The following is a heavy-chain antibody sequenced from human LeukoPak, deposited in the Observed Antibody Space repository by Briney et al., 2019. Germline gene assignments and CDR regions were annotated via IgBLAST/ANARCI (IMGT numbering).Heavy chain of an antibody. D-gene: IGHD3-3*01. J-gene: IGHJ4*02. CDR2: IIPILGIA. Sequence: SVKVSCKASGGAFSSYAISWVRQAPGQGLEWMGRIIPILGIANYAQKFQGRVTITADKSTSTAYMELSSLRSEDTAVYYCARDRSEAGPFDYWGQGTLVTVSS. CDR3: ARDRSEAGPFDY. CDR1: GGAFSSYA. V-gene: IGHV1-69*04.